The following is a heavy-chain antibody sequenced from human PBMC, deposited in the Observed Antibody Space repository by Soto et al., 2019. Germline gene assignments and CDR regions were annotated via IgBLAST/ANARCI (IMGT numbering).Heavy chain of an antibody. V-gene: IGHV4-30-4*01. CDR3: ASSPEITMVRGVTYYFDY. Sequence: SETLSLTCTVSGGSINSGDYYWSWIRQPPGKGLEWIGYIYYSGSTYYNPSLKSRVTISVDTSKNQFSLKLSSVTAADTAVYYCASSPEITMVRGVTYYFDYWGQGTLVTVSS. CDR1: GGSINSGDYY. CDR2: IYYSGST. D-gene: IGHD3-10*01. J-gene: IGHJ4*02.